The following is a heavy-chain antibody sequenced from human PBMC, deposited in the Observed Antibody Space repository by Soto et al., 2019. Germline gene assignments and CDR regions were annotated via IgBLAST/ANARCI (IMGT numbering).Heavy chain of an antibody. D-gene: IGHD2-8*01. V-gene: IGHV3-7*03. Sequence: PGGSLLLSCAASVFTFGGYWMTWVRQAPGRGLEWVANLKRDGRERYYVDSVKGRFSVSRDNAKNSLYLQMNNLRPEDTAVYYCARDVYEILGRVVRRLDSWGQGTMVTVSS. CDR1: VFTFGGYW. CDR3: ARDVYEILGRVVRRLDS. CDR2: LKRDGRER. J-gene: IGHJ4*02.